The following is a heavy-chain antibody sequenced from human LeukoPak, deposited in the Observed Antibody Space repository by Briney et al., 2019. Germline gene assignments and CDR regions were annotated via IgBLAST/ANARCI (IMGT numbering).Heavy chain of an antibody. CDR1: GFTFSSYS. V-gene: IGHV3-48*04. J-gene: IGHJ4*02. Sequence: GGSLRLSCAASGFTFSSYSMNWVRQAPGKGPEWVSYISSSSSTIYYADSVKGRFTISRDNAKNSLYLQMNSLRAEDTAVYYCARSYSGSYLDYFDYWGQGTLVTVSS. CDR3: ARSYSGSYLDYFDY. CDR2: ISSSSSTI. D-gene: IGHD1-26*01.